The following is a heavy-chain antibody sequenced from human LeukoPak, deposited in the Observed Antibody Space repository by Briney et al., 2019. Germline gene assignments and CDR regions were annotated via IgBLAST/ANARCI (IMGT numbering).Heavy chain of an antibody. Sequence: ASVKVSCKASGGTFSSYAISWVRQAPGQGLEWMGGIIPIFGTANYAQKFQGRVTMTEDTSTDTAYMELSSLRSEDTAVYYCATASSGYYGYWGQGTLVTVSS. CDR1: GGTFSSYA. D-gene: IGHD3-22*01. CDR3: ATASSGYYGY. CDR2: IIPIFGTA. V-gene: IGHV1-69*06. J-gene: IGHJ4*02.